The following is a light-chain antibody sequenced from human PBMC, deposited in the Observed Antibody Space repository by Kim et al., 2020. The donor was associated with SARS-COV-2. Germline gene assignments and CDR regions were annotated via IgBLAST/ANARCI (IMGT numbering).Light chain of an antibody. Sequence: DIQLTQSPSFLSASVGDRVTITCRASQGISSYLAWYQQKPGKAPKLLSYAASTLQSGVPSRFSGSGSGTEFTLTISSLQPEDFATYYCQPLKSYLPFGGGTKMEI. V-gene: IGKV1-9*01. J-gene: IGKJ4*01. CDR3: QPLKSYLP. CDR2: AAS. CDR1: QGISSY.